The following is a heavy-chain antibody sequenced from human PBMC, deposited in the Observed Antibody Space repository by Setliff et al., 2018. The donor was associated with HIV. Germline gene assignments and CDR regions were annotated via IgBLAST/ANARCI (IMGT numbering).Heavy chain of an antibody. V-gene: IGHV1-46*02. CDR2: IGPSGGST. CDR3: AKDRRGITGTKSCAWFDP. Sequence: GASVKVSCKTSAYTFNSYYMHWIRQAPGQGLEWMGLIGPSGGSTYYADSVKGRFTISRDNSKNTLYLQMNSLRAEDTAVYYCAKDRRGITGTKSCAWFDPWGQGTLVTVSS. J-gene: IGHJ5*02. D-gene: IGHD1-7*01. CDR1: AYTFNSYY.